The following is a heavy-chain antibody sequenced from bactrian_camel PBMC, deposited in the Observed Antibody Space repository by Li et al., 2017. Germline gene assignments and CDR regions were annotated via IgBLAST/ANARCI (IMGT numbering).Heavy chain of an antibody. J-gene: IGHJ4*01. CDR3: VRATLRCSGGSAFCYPLTDKY. CDR2: LASDGSSI. CDR1: GFTYTTYCSHE. Sequence: HVQLVESGGDSVQAGGSLKLSCVASGFTYTTYCSHEMTWYRQGPGKEREGVASLASDGSSIYANSLKGRFTISRDNAKNTLYLQLNSLKPEDTAVYYCVRATLRCSGGSAFCYPLTDKYWGQGTQVTVS. D-gene: IGHD2*01. V-gene: IGHV3S6*01.